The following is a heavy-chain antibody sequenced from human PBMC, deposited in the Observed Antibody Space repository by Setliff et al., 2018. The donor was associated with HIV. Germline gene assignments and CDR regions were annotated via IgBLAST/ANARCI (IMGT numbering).Heavy chain of an antibody. D-gene: IGHD3-3*02. CDR3: TRKLAPGHGMDV. Sequence: SGGSLRLSCVASGFTFNNAWMSWVRQAPGRGPEWVASISNSSRYYWVKARYVDSVKGRFTISRDNAKNSLYLQMDSLRVEDTTVYYCTRKLAPGHGMDVWGQGTTVTVSS. CDR2: ISNSSRYY. J-gene: IGHJ6*02. V-gene: IGHV3-21*01. CDR1: GFTFNNAW.